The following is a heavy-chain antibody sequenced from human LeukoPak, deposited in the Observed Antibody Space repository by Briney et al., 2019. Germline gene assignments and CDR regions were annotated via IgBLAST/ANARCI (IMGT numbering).Heavy chain of an antibody. CDR2: INSNGGST. CDR3: ARDDYNLED. Sequence: GGSLRLSCVASGFTFSSYAMHWVRQTPGKGLEYVSGINSNGGSTHYANSVKGRFTISRDNSKHTLYLQMGSLRTEDTAVYYCARDDYNLEDWGQGTLVTVSS. CDR1: GFTFSSYA. J-gene: IGHJ4*02. D-gene: IGHD4-11*01. V-gene: IGHV3-64*01.